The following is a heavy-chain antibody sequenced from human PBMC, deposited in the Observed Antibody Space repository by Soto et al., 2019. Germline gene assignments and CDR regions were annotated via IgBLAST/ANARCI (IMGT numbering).Heavy chain of an antibody. V-gene: IGHV3-48*03. D-gene: IGHD3-10*01. Sequence: EVQLVESGGGLVQPGGSLRLSCAASGFTFSSYEMNWVRQAPGKGLEWVSYISSSGSTIYYADSVKGRFTISRDNAKNSLYLQMISLRAEDNAVYNCAGVGEVIPEYYYYYCMDGWGQGTTVTVSS. CDR3: AGVGEVIPEYYYYYCMDG. CDR1: GFTFSSYE. CDR2: ISSSGSTI. J-gene: IGHJ6*02.